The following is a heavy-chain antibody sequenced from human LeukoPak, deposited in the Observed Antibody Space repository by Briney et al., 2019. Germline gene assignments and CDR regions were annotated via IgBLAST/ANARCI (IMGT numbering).Heavy chain of an antibody. V-gene: IGHV4-34*01. CDR2: INHSGST. J-gene: IGHJ4*02. CDR1: GGSFSGYY. D-gene: IGHD3-9*01. Sequence: SETLSLTCAVYGGSFSGYYWSWIRQPPGKGLEWIGEINHSGSTNYNPSLKSRVTISVDTSKNQFSLKLSSVTAADTAVYYCARGPSLRYFDWLLPYYFDYWGQGTLVTVSS. CDR3: ARGPSLRYFDWLLPYYFDY.